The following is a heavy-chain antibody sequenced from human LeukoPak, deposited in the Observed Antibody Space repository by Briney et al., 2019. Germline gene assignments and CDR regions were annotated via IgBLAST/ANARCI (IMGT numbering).Heavy chain of an antibody. D-gene: IGHD2-15*01. CDR2: INPNSGGT. J-gene: IGHJ6*02. CDR1: GYTFTGYY. V-gene: IGHV1-2*02. Sequence: ASVKVSCKASGYTFTGYYMHWVRQAPGQGLEWMGWINPNSGGTNYAQKFQGRVTMTRDTSISTAYMELSRLRSDDTAVYYCARGYCSGGSCYKYGMDVWGQGTTVTVSS. CDR3: ARGYCSGGSCYKYGMDV.